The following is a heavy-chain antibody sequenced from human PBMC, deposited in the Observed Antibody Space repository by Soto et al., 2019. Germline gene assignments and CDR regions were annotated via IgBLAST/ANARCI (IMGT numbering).Heavy chain of an antibody. V-gene: IGHV2-5*01. Sequence: SGPTLVNPTQTLTLTCTFSGFSLSTSGGGVGWIRQPPGKALEWLALINRNDDKRYSPSLKSRRTITKDTSKVQVVLTITNMNPVDTATYHFARLNVVRGVIISGPYYFDYWGQGTLVTVSS. CDR3: ARLNVVRGVIISGPYYFDY. J-gene: IGHJ4*02. CDR1: GFSLSTSGGG. D-gene: IGHD3-10*01. CDR2: INRNDDK.